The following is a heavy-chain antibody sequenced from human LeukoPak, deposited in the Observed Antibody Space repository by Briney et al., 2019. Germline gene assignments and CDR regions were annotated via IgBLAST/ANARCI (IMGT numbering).Heavy chain of an antibody. D-gene: IGHD3-22*01. J-gene: IGHJ4*02. CDR3: AKDVGATYYYDSSGYFDY. Sequence: GGSLRLSCAASGFTFSSYSMNWVRQAPGKGLEWVSSISSSSSYIYYADSVKGRFTISRDNSKNTLYLQMNSLRAEDTAVYYCAKDVGATYYYDSSGYFDYWGQGTLVTVSS. CDR1: GFTFSSYS. V-gene: IGHV3-21*04. CDR2: ISSSSSYI.